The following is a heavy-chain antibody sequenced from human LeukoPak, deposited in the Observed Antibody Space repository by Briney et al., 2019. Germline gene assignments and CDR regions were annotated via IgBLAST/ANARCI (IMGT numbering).Heavy chain of an antibody. D-gene: IGHD3-22*01. J-gene: IGHJ3*02. CDR1: GGSFSGYY. V-gene: IGHV4-34*01. Sequence: PSETLSLTCAVYGGSFSGYYWSWIRQPPGKGLEWIGEINHSGSTNYNPSLKSRVTISVDTSKNQFSLKLSSVTAADTAVYYCARDEAYYYDSSGYYYEDAFDIWGQGTMVTVSS. CDR3: ARDEAYYYDSSGYYYEDAFDI. CDR2: INHSGST.